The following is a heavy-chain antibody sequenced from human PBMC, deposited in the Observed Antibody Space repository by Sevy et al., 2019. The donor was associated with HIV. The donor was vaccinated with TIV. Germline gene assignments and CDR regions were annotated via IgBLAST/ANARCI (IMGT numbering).Heavy chain of an antibody. J-gene: IGHJ6*02. Sequence: ASVKVSCKAAGYSFTNFDINWVRQATGQGLEWMGWMNPNNGNTHYAQKFQGRVTMTRSSSANTACMGLSSLTSEEPAIYYCARARLDYEFWSGSYFSRAPWGYKYYAMDVWGQGTTVTVSS. CDR1: GYSFTNFD. V-gene: IGHV1-8*01. CDR2: MNPNNGNT. CDR3: ARARLDYEFWSGSYFSRAPWGYKYYAMDV. D-gene: IGHD3-3*01.